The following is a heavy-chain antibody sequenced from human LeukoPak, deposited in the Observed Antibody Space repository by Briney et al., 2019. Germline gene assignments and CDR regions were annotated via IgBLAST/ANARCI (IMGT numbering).Heavy chain of an antibody. V-gene: IGHV3-23*01. CDR2: MSDSGGRT. CDR1: GITLSNYG. Sequence: GGSQRLSCAVSGITLSNYGMSWVRQAPGKGLEWVAGMSDSGGRTNYADSVKGRFTISRDNPKNTLYLQMNSLRAEDTAVYFCAKRGVVIRVILVGFHKEAYYFDSWGQGALVTVSS. J-gene: IGHJ4*02. D-gene: IGHD3-22*01. CDR3: AKRGVVIRVILVGFHKEAYYFDS.